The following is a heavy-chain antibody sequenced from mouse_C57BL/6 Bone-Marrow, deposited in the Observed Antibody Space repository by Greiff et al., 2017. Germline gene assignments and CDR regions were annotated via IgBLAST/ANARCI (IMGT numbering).Heavy chain of an antibody. CDR1: GFSLTSYG. V-gene: IGHV2-2*01. J-gene: IGHJ4*01. Sequence: VKLVESGPGLVQPSQSLSITCTVSGFSLTSYGVHWVRQSPGKGLEWLGVIWSGGSTDYNAAFISRLSISKDNSKSQVFFKMNSLQADDTAIYYCARRDDGYPYYYAMDYWGQGTSVTVSS. D-gene: IGHD2-3*01. CDR2: IWSGGST. CDR3: ARRDDGYPYYYAMDY.